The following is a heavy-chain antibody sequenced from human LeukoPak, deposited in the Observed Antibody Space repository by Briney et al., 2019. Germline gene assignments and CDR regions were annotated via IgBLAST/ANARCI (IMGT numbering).Heavy chain of an antibody. D-gene: IGHD1-26*01. CDR2: ISAIGGNT. CDR3: AKDVRVGGGGMDV. Sequence: GGSLRLSCAASGFTFSTYAMNWVRQAPGKGLEWVSLISAIGGNTYYADSVRGRFTISRDNSKNTLSLQMNSLRAEDTAVYYCAKDVRVGGGGMDVWGQGTPVTVSS. V-gene: IGHV3-23*01. CDR1: GFTFSTYA. J-gene: IGHJ6*02.